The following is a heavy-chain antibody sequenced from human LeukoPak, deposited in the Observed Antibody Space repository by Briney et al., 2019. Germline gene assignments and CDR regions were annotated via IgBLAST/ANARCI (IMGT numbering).Heavy chain of an antibody. J-gene: IGHJ4*02. Sequence: PSETLSLTCTVSGGSISSYYWSWIRQPPGKGLEWIGYIYYSGSTNYNPSLKSRVTISVDTSKNQFSLKLNSVTAADTAVYYCVRRTSGSYSDYWGQGTLVTVSS. V-gene: IGHV4-59*08. D-gene: IGHD1-26*01. CDR3: VRRTSGSYSDY. CDR1: GGSISSYY. CDR2: IYYSGST.